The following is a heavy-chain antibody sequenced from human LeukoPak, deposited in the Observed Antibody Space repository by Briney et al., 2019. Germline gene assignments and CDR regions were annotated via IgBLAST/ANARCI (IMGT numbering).Heavy chain of an antibody. CDR3: ARTQDYGDYIDY. V-gene: IGHV4-34*01. J-gene: IGHJ4*02. D-gene: IGHD4-17*01. CDR2: INHSGST. CDR1: GGSFSGYY. Sequence: PSETLSLTCAVYGGSFSGYYWSWIRQPPWKWLEWIGEINHSGSTNYNPSLKSRVTISVDTSKNQFSLKLSSVTAADTAVYYCARTQDYGDYIDYWGQGTLVTVSS.